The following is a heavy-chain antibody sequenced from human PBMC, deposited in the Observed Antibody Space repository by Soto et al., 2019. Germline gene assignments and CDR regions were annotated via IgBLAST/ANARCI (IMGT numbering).Heavy chain of an antibody. V-gene: IGHV1-18*01. J-gene: IGHJ6*02. CDR1: GYTFTSYG. CDR2: ISAYNGNT. CDR3: ARDVPLTYYYGSGTIGVYYYGMDV. Sequence: ASVKVSCKASGYTFTSYGISWVRQAPGQGLEWMGWISAYNGNTNYAQKLQGRVTMTTDTSTSTAYMELRSLRSDDTAVYYCARDVPLTYYYGSGTIGVYYYGMDVWGQGTTVTVSS. D-gene: IGHD3-10*01.